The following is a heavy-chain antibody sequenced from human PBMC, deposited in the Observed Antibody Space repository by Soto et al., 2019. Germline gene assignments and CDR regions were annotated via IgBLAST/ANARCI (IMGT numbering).Heavy chain of an antibody. CDR1: GGTFSSYA. J-gene: IGHJ4*02. CDR2: IIPIFGTA. Sequence: QVQLVQSGAEVKKPGSSVKVSCKASGGTFSSYAISWVRQAPGHGLEWMGGIIPIFGTAKYAQKFQGRVTITADESTSTLYMGLSSLRSEDTAVYYCARESSIVVVLAAAYGDSGFDYWGQGPLVTVSS. V-gene: IGHV1-69*01. CDR3: ARESSIVVVLAAAYGDSGFDY. D-gene: IGHD2-15*01.